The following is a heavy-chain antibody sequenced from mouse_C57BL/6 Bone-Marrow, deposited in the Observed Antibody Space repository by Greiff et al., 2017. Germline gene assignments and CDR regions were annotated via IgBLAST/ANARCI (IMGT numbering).Heavy chain of an antibody. CDR2: ISSGSSTI. D-gene: IGHD1-1*01. Sequence: EVQRVESGGGLVKPGGSLKLSCAASGFTFSDYGMHWVRQAPEKGLEWVAYISSGSSTIYYADTVKGRFTISRDNAKNTLFLQMTSLRSEDTAMYYCARPITTVVATPFAYWGQGTLVTVSA. V-gene: IGHV5-17*01. CDR1: GFTFSDYG. J-gene: IGHJ3*01. CDR3: ARPITTVVATPFAY.